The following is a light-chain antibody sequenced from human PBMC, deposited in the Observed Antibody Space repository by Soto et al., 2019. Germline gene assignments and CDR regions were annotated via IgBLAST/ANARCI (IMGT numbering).Light chain of an antibody. V-gene: IGLV2-14*01. CDR1: SSDVGGYNY. J-gene: IGLJ1*01. Sequence: QSALAQPASVSGSPGQSITISFTGTSSDVGGYNYVSWYQQYPGRVPKLLIYKVSNRPSGISNRFSGSKSGNTASLTISGLQAGDEADYFCTSPTPGSLYVFGSGIKVTVL. CDR3: TSPTPGSLYV. CDR2: KVS.